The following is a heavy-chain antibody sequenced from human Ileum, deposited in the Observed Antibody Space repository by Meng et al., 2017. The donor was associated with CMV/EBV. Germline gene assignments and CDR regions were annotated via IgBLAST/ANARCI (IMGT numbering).Heavy chain of an antibody. CDR1: GFSFKNYA. V-gene: IGHV3-30*02. CDR2: MWLDGTER. CDR3: VGHQGGPREGVRLV. D-gene: IGHD3-10*01. J-gene: IGHJ4*02. Sequence: GESLKISCAGSGFSFKNYAMHWVRQAPGKGLEWVAFMWLDGTERYNENIVRGRFVGSRDKSKNTVFLQLSSLRAGDTAVYYCVGHQGGPREGVRLVWGQGTLVTVSS.